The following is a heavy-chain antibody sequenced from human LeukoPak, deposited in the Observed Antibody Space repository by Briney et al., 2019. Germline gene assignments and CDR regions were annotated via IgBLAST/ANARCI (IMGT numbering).Heavy chain of an antibody. CDR2: ISRSGGST. D-gene: IGHD2-15*01. CDR3: AKDIPDIVVVVAATGFDY. J-gene: IGHJ4*02. CDR1: GFTFSSYA. Sequence: GGSLRLSCAASGFTFSSYAMSWVRQAPGKGLEWVSAISRSGGSTYYADSVKGRFTISRDNSKNTLYLQMNSLRAEDTAVYYCAKDIPDIVVVVAATGFDYWGQGTLVTVSS. V-gene: IGHV3-23*01.